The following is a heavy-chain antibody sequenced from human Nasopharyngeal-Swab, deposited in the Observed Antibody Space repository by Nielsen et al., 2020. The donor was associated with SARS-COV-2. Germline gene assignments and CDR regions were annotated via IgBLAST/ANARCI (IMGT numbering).Heavy chain of an antibody. Sequence: GESLKISCKGSGYSFTSHWIGWVRQMPGKGLEWMGIIYPGDSDTRYSPSFQGQVTISADMSISTVYLQWSSLKASDTAKYYCARLATVATNYYYNGMDVWGQGTTVTVSS. D-gene: IGHD4-11*01. J-gene: IGHJ6*02. CDR3: ARLATVATNYYYNGMDV. V-gene: IGHV5-51*01. CDR2: IYPGDSDT. CDR1: GYSFTSHW.